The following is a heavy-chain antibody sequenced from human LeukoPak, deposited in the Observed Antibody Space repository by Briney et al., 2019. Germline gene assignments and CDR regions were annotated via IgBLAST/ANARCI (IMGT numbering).Heavy chain of an antibody. D-gene: IGHD2-15*01. CDR3: ARDPRYCSGGSCQMSDY. V-gene: IGHV3-21*01. Sequence: GGSLRLSCAASGFTFSSYSMNWVRQAPGKGLEWVSSISSSSSYIYYADSVKGRFTISRDNAKNSLYLQMNSLRAEDTAVYYCARDPRYCSGGSCQMSDYWGQGTLVTVSS. CDR2: ISSSSSYI. J-gene: IGHJ4*02. CDR1: GFTFSSYS.